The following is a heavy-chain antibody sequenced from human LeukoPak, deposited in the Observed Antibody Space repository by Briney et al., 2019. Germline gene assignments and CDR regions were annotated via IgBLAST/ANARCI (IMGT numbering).Heavy chain of an antibody. V-gene: IGHV5-51*01. CDR1: GYSFTSYW. D-gene: IGHD3-10*01. CDR2: IYPGDSDT. Sequence: GESLKISCKGSGYSFTSYWIGWVRQMPGKGLEWMGIIYPGDSDTRYSPSFQGQVTISADQSISTAYLQWSSLKASDTAMYYCARPSYGSGSYGGSFDYWGQGTLVTVSS. J-gene: IGHJ4*02. CDR3: ARPSYGSGSYGGSFDY.